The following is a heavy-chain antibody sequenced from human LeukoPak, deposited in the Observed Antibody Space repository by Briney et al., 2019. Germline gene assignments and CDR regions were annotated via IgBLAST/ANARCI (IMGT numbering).Heavy chain of an antibody. Sequence: PSETLSLTCTVSGGSISSYYWSWIRQPPGKGLEWIGYIYYSGSTNYNSSLKSRVTISVDTSKNQFSLNLSSVTAADTAVYYCARDKGNRGVGPGYNWFDPWGQGTLVTVSS. CDR1: GGSISSYY. D-gene: IGHD3-10*01. J-gene: IGHJ5*02. CDR2: IYYSGST. CDR3: ARDKGNRGVGPGYNWFDP. V-gene: IGHV4-59*01.